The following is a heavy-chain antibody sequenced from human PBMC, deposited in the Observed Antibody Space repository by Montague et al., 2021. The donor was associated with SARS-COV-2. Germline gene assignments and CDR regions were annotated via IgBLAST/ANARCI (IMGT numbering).Heavy chain of an antibody. CDR3: ARGAPGY. D-gene: IGHD1-1*01. Sequence: SETLSLTCAVYGGSFSDYHWTWIRQSPGGGLEWIGQINYGGRTKCNPSLKSRVTISIDTLKNQFSLQLTSVTAADTAVYYCARGAPGYWGQGTLVTVSS. CDR2: INYGGRT. CDR1: GGSFSDYH. J-gene: IGHJ4*02. V-gene: IGHV4-34*01.